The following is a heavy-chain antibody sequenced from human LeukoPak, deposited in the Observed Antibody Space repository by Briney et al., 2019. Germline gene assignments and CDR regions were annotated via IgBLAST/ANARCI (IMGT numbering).Heavy chain of an antibody. CDR2: INHSGST. CDR3: ARRAAVAAAGTRYYYMDV. V-gene: IGHV4-34*01. J-gene: IGHJ6*03. CDR1: GGSFSGYY. D-gene: IGHD6-13*01. Sequence: SETLSLTCAVYGGSFSGYYWSWIRQPPGKGLEWLGEINHSGSTNYNPSLKSRVTISVDTSKNQFSLKLSSVTAADTAVYYCARRAAVAAAGTRYYYMDVWGKGTTVTISS.